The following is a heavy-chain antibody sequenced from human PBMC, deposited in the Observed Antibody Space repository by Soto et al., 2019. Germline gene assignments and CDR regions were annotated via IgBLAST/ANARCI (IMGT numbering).Heavy chain of an antibody. CDR2: IYYSGST. V-gene: IGHV4-59*01. J-gene: IGHJ6*02. CDR3: ARDLWGFNYGMDV. D-gene: IGHD3-16*01. CDR1: GGSISSYY. Sequence: QVQLQESGPGLVKPSETLSLTCTVSGGSISSYYWSWSRQPPGKGLEWIGYIYYSGSTNYNPSLKSRVTISVDTSKNQFSLKLSSVTAADTAVYYCARDLWGFNYGMDVWGQGTTVTVSS.